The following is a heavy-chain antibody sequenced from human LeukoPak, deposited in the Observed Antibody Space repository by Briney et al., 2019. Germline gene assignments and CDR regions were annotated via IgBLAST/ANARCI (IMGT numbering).Heavy chain of an antibody. CDR1: GFTFSRYW. D-gene: IGHD3-10*01. CDR2: INQAGSEK. J-gene: IGHJ4*02. Sequence: GGSLRLSCAASGFTFSRYWMSWVRQAPGKGLEWVADINQAGSEKFYVDSVKGRSTISRDNAKISLYLQMNSLRAEDTAVYYCARVTPGGVGSFDYWGQGTLVTVSS. V-gene: IGHV3-7*01. CDR3: ARVTPGGVGSFDY.